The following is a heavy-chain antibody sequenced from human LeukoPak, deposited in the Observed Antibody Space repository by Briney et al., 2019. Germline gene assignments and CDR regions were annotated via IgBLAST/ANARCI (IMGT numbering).Heavy chain of an antibody. J-gene: IGHJ4*02. V-gene: IGHV4-30-4*01. CDR2: IYYSGST. D-gene: IGHD4-23*01. CDR1: GGSISSGDYY. CDR3: AREVSRWPYYFDY. Sequence: SETLSLTCAVSGGSISSGDYYWSWIRQPPGKGLEWIGYIYYSGSTYYNPSLKSRVTISVDTSKNQFSLKLSSVTAADTAVYYCAREVSRWPYYFDYWGQGTLVTVSS.